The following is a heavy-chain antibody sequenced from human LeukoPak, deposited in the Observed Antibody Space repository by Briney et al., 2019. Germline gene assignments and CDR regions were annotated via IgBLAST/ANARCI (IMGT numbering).Heavy chain of an antibody. V-gene: IGHV3-21*01. Sequence: PGGSLRLSCAASGFTLSSYSMNWVRQAPGKGLEWVSSISSSSSYIYYADSVKGRFTISRDNAKNSLYLQMNSLRAEDTAVYYCARSDSSGYRIAEYFQHWGQGTLVTVSS. D-gene: IGHD3-22*01. CDR3: ARSDSSGYRIAEYFQH. CDR1: GFTLSSYS. J-gene: IGHJ1*01. CDR2: ISSSSSYI.